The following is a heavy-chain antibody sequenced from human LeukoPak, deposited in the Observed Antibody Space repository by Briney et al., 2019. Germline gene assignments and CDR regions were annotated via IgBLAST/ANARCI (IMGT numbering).Heavy chain of an antibody. V-gene: IGHV3-66*01. Sequence: GGSLRLSCAASGFTVSIDFMGWVRQTPGKGLQWLSLISAGGSTYYADSVKGRFIISRDTSKNALYLQMNSLRVEDTAVYCCAKGRGAVWGQGTTVTVSS. D-gene: IGHD3-10*01. CDR1: GFTVSIDF. CDR3: AKGRGAV. CDR2: ISAGGST. J-gene: IGHJ6*02.